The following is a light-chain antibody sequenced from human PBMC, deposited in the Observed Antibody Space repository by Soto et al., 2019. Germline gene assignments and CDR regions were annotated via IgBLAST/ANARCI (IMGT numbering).Light chain of an antibody. CDR3: LQHKTYPWM. CDR2: TAS. CDR1: EDISNY. J-gene: IGKJ1*01. V-gene: IGKV1-17*03. Sequence: DIQMTQSPSAMSASVGDRVTITCRAPEDISNYLAWFQQKPGKVPQRLIYTASTLQGGVPSRFSGSGSGTEFTLTISSLQPEDFATYYCLQHKTYPWMFGPGTKVEVK.